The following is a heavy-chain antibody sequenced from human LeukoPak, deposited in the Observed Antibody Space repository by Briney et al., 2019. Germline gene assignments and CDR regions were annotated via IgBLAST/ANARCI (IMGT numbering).Heavy chain of an antibody. Sequence: QSGRSLRLSCAASGFTFDDYAMHWVRQAPGKGLEWVSGISWNSGSIGYADSVKGRFTISRDNAKNSLYLQMNSLRAEDTALYYCAREVPAAIFDYWGQGTLVTVSS. CDR1: GFTFDDYA. D-gene: IGHD2-2*01. J-gene: IGHJ4*02. V-gene: IGHV3-9*01. CDR3: AREVPAAIFDY. CDR2: ISWNSGSI.